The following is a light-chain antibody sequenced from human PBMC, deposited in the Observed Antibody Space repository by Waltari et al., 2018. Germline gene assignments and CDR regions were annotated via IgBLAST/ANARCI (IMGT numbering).Light chain of an antibody. CDR2: DTS. Sequence: EVLLTQSPANLSLSPGEGATLSCRASQSVINSLAWYQQKPGQPPRLLIYDTSNRASGIPARFSASGSGTDFTLSITSLEPEDFAVYYCQQRNIWPLTFGGGTKVEIK. CDR3: QQRNIWPLT. J-gene: IGKJ4*01. CDR1: QSVINS. V-gene: IGKV3-11*01.